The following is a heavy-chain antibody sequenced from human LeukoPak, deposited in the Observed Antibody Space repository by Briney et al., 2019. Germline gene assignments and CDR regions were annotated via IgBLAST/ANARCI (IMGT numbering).Heavy chain of an antibody. V-gene: IGHV1-18*01. CDR2: ISADKGNT. CDR3: AREGYYDSSGYSDY. Sequence: ASVKVSCKASGYTFTTYGFTWVRQAPGQGLEWMGWISADKGNTNYAQKLQGRVTLTTDTFTSTAYMELSSLRSEDTAVYYCAREGYYDSSGYSDYWGQGTLVTVSS. D-gene: IGHD3-22*01. CDR1: GYTFTTYG. J-gene: IGHJ4*02.